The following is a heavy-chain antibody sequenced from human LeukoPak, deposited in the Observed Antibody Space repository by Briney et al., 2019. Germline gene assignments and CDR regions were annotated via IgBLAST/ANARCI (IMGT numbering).Heavy chain of an antibody. CDR3: ATLHLNVLRYFDWLSS. D-gene: IGHD3-9*01. CDR1: GYTLTELS. V-gene: IGHV1-24*01. CDR2: FYPEDGET. J-gene: IGHJ4*02. Sequence: ASVRVSCKVSGYTLTELSMHWVRQAPGKGRGWVGGFYPEDGETIYAQKFQGRVTMTEDTSTDTPYMELSSLRSEDTAVYYCATLHLNVLRYFDWLSSWGQGTLVSVSS.